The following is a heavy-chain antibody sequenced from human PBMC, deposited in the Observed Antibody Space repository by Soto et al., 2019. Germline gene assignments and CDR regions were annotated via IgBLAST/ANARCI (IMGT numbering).Heavy chain of an antibody. Sequence: PSETLSLTCTVSGGSISSSSYYWGWIRKPPGKGLEWIGSIYYSGSTYYNPSLKSRVTISVDTSKNQFSLKLSSVTAADTAVYYCARLYGSGSYYNGYWGQGTLVTVSS. CDR1: GGSISSSSYY. CDR2: IYYSGST. J-gene: IGHJ4*02. V-gene: IGHV4-39*01. CDR3: ARLYGSGSYYNGY. D-gene: IGHD3-10*01.